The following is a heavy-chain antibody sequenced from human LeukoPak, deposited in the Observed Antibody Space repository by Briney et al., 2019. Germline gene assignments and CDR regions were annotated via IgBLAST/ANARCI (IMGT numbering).Heavy chain of an antibody. CDR1: GFTFSSYW. V-gene: IGHV3-7*01. J-gene: IGHJ4*02. D-gene: IGHD4-17*01. Sequence: PGGSLRLSCAASGFTFSSYWMSWVRQAPGMGLEWVANIKQDGSEKYYVDSVKGRFTISRDNAKNSLYLQMNSLRAEDTAVCYCARDIATVTTSDWGQGTLVTVSS. CDR3: ARDIATVTTSD. CDR2: IKQDGSEK.